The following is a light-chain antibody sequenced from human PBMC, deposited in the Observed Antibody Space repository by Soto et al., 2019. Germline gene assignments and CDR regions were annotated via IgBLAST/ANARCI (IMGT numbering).Light chain of an antibody. CDR2: EVS. Sequence: QSALTQPASVSGSPGQSITISCTGTSSDVGGYNYVSWYQQHPGKAPRLIIYEVSNRPSGVSNRFSGSKSGSTASLTISGLQAEDESNYYCSSYTSDSTLVFGGGTKLTVL. CDR1: SSDVGGYNY. J-gene: IGLJ2*01. CDR3: SSYTSDSTLV. V-gene: IGLV2-14*01.